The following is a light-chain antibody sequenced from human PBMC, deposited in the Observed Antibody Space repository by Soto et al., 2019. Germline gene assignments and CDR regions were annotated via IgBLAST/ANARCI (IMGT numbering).Light chain of an antibody. V-gene: IGLV1-44*01. Sequence: QSVLTQPPSASGTPGQRVTISCSGSSSNIGSNTVNWYQQLPGTAPNLLIYSNNQRPSGVPDRFSGSKSGTSASLASSGLQSEDEADYYCAAWDDSLNGYVFGTGTKVTVL. CDR1: SSNIGSNT. CDR2: SNN. J-gene: IGLJ1*01. CDR3: AAWDDSLNGYV.